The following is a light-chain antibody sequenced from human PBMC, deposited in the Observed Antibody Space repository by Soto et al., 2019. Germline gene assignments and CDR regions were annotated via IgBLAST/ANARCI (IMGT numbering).Light chain of an antibody. CDR1: KLGDKY. J-gene: IGLJ1*01. V-gene: IGLV3-1*01. CDR3: QAWDSSTLFD. Sequence: SYELTQPPSVSVSPGQTASITCSGDKLGDKYVCWYQLKAGQSPVLVIYQDSKRPSGLPERFSGSNSGNTATLTISGTQAMDEADYYCQAWDSSTLFDFGTGTKLTVL. CDR2: QDS.